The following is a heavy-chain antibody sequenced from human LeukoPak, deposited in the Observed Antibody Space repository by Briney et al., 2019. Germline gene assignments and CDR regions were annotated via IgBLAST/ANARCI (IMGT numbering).Heavy chain of an antibody. J-gene: IGHJ4*02. CDR2: IKQDGSEK. CDR3: AKMIAVALFDY. CDR1: GFIFSKYG. D-gene: IGHD6-19*01. V-gene: IGHV3-7*03. Sequence: GGSLRLSCGASGFIFSKYGMHWVRQAPGKGLEWVANIKQDGSEKYYVDSVKGRFTISRDNSKNTLYLQMNSLRAEDTAVYYCAKMIAVALFDYWGQGTLVTVSS.